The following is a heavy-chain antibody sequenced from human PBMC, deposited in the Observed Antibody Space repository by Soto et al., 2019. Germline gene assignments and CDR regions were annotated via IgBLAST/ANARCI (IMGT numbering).Heavy chain of an antibody. CDR3: ARHVAVATISWGTYGMDV. CDR2: INSDGSNT. D-gene: IGHD5-12*01. V-gene: IGHV3-74*01. CDR1: GFTFSSYW. Sequence: EVQLVGSGGGLVQPGGSLRLSCAASGFTFSSYWMHWVRQAPGEGLVWVSRINSDGSNTTYADSVKGRFTTSRDNAKNTLFLQMNSLRGEDTAVYYCARHVAVATISWGTYGMDVWGQGTTVTVSS. J-gene: IGHJ6*02.